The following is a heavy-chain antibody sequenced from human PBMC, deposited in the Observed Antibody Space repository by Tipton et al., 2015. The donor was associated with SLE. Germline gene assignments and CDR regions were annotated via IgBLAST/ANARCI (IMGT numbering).Heavy chain of an antibody. J-gene: IGHJ4*02. Sequence: TLSLTCTVSHDSVNSNIYSWGWIRQPPGEGLEWIGSLSWTGSTFYNPSLRGRLTISRDTSKNQFSLGLSSVTAADTAVYFCARLRRHQNLVRMGWLWGPGPLITVSS. D-gene: IGHD2-8*02. CDR1: HDSVNSNIYS. V-gene: IGHV4-39*07. CDR3: ARLRRHQNLVRMGWL. CDR2: LSWTGST.